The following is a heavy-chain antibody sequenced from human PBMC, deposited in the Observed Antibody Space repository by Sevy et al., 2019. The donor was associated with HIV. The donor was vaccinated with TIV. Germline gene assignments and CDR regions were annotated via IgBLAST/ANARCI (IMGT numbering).Heavy chain of an antibody. V-gene: IGHV3-7*01. CDR3: ARGGCSSTRCYQVGDWFDP. Sequence: GGSLRLSCAASGFIFSSYWMSWVRQAPGKGLEWEANINQDGSEKQYVDSVKGRFSISRDNAKNSLYLQMNSLSAEDTAVYYCARGGCSSTRCYQVGDWFDPWGQGTLVTVSS. D-gene: IGHD2-2*01. CDR1: GFIFSSYW. CDR2: INQDGSEK. J-gene: IGHJ5*02.